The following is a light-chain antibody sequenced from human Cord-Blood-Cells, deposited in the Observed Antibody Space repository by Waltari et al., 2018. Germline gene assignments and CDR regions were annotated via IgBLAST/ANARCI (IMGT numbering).Light chain of an antibody. CDR3: QQYYSYPRT. J-gene: IGKJ1*01. CDR2: AAS. V-gene: IGKV1-8*01. CDR1: QGISSY. Sequence: AIRMTQSPSSLSASTGDRVTITCRASQGISSYLAWYQQKPGEAPNLLIYAASTFQSGVPSRFSGSGSVTDFTLTISCLQSEDLATYCCQQYYSYPRTFGQGTKVEIK.